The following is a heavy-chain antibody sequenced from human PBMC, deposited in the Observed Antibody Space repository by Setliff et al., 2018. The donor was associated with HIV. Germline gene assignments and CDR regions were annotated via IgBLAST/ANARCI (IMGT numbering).Heavy chain of an antibody. Sequence: PSETLSLTCTVSGGSISSGGLQWSWIRQHPGKGLEWIGYIFYSGSTYYNPSLKSRVAISLDTSKNQFSLKLNSVTAADTAVYYCAFSKQMATMAFDYWGQGALVTVSS. J-gene: IGHJ4*02. CDR2: IFYSGST. CDR3: AFSKQMATMAFDY. CDR1: GGSISSGGLQ. V-gene: IGHV4-31*03. D-gene: IGHD5-12*01.